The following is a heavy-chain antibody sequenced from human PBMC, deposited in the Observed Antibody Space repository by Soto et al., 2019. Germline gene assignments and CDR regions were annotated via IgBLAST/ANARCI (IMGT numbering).Heavy chain of an antibody. CDR3: ASWAVPRHDFDV. Sequence: PGGSLRLSCAASGFTFSSYWMSWVRQAPGKGLEWVANIKEDGSEKYYVDSVKGRFTISRDNAKNMLYLQMSSLRGEDTALYYCASWAVPRHDFDVWGRGTMVTVSS. V-gene: IGHV3-7*01. CDR2: IKEDGSEK. D-gene: IGHD6-19*01. J-gene: IGHJ3*01. CDR1: GFTFSSYW.